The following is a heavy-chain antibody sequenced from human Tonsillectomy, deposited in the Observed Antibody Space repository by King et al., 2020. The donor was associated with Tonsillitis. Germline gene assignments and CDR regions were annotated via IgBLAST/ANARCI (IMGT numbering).Heavy chain of an antibody. CDR1: GFTFSSYA. J-gene: IGHJ4*02. CDR3: ACYCSGSFSFDD. CDR2: ISYDGSNK. Sequence: VQLVESGGGVVQPGRSLRLSCAASGFTFSSYAMHWVRQAPGKGLEWVAVISYDGSNKYYADSVKGRFTISRDNSKNTLYLQMNSLRAEDTAVYYCACYCSGSFSFDDGGQGTLVTVSS. D-gene: IGHD3-10*01. V-gene: IGHV3-30-3*01.